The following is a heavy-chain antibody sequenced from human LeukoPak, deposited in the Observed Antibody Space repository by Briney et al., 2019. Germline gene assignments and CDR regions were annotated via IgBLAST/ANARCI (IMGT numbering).Heavy chain of an antibody. D-gene: IGHD3-22*01. J-gene: IGHJ4*02. V-gene: IGHV3-30*18. CDR2: ISFDGSNK. CDR3: AKDYYDSSGYPDNFDY. CDR1: GFTFSSYG. Sequence: GGSLRLSCAASGFTFSSYGMHWVRQAPGKGLEWVAVISFDGSNKYYADSVKGRFTISRDNSKNTLYLQMNSLRPEGTAVYYCAKDYYDSSGYPDNFDYWGQGTLVTVSS.